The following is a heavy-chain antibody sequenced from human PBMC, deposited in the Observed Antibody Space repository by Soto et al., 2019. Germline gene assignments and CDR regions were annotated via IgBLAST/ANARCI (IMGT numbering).Heavy chain of an antibody. CDR2: VSYDASYQ. V-gene: IGHV3-30*18. CDR3: AKVSISKSSAVTFDS. CDR1: GSTFRTYD. Sequence: GGSLRLSCAVSGSTFRTYDMHWVRQAPGRGLEWVAVVSYDASYQNYVDSVKGRFTVSRDNSKNTLFLQMNSLRPEDTAVYYCAKVSISKSSAVTFDSWGRGTLVTVSS. J-gene: IGHJ4*02. D-gene: IGHD2-15*01.